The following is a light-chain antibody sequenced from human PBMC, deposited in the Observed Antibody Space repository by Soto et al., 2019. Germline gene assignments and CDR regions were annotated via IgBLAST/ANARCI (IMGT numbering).Light chain of an antibody. CDR1: TSDVGGYSF. V-gene: IGLV2-14*01. CDR3: SSYTTSGARV. CDR2: EVS. J-gene: IGLJ1*01. Sequence: LTQPASVSGSPGQSITISCTGTTSDVGGYSFVSWYQLHPGKAPKLMIYEVSNRPSGVSNRFSGSKSGNTASLTISGLQAEDESDYYCSSYTTSGARVFGTGTKVTVL.